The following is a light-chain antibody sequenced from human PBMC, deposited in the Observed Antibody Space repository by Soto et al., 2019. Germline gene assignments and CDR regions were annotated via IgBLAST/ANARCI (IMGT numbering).Light chain of an antibody. V-gene: IGKV4-1*01. J-gene: IGKJ1*01. CDR3: QQYYSIPWT. CDR2: WAS. CDR1: QSVFYNSNNDSH. Sequence: DIVMTQTPDSLAVSLGERATINCNSSQSVFYNSNNDSHLTWYQQKPGQSPKVLLYWASIRESGVPDRFSGSGSGTDFTLTISSLQAEDVAVYYCQQYYSIPWTFGQGTKVEIK.